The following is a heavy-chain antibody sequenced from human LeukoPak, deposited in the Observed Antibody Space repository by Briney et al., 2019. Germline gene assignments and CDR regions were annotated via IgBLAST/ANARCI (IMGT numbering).Heavy chain of an antibody. D-gene: IGHD3-22*01. CDR2: ITGSGIT. Sequence: GGSLRLSCAASGFDFSTYNMNWVRQAPGKGLEWVSFITGSGITYYADSVRGRFTISRDNAKSSLYLQMNSLRAEDTAVYYCANHGYDSSGFDYWGQGTLVTVSS. J-gene: IGHJ4*02. V-gene: IGHV3-48*04. CDR1: GFDFSTYN. CDR3: ANHGYDSSGFDY.